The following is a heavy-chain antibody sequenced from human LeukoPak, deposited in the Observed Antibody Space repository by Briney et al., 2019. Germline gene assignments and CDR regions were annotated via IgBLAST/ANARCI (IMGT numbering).Heavy chain of an antibody. V-gene: IGHV3-11*01. CDR2: ITNSGVTI. Sequence: PGGPLRLSCAASGFTFTDYYMSCVRDAPRGGGGCGSYITNSGVTIYYAHSSKRRFTISRDNAKNSLYLQMSTLRAEDTAVYYCARTRGPCSGSSCYLYYFDYWGQGTLVTVSS. CDR1: GFTFTDYY. CDR3: ARTRGPCSGSSCYLYYFDY. D-gene: IGHD2-15*01. J-gene: IGHJ4*02.